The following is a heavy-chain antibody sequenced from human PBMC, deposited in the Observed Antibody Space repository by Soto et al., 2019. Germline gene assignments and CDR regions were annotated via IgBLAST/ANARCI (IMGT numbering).Heavy chain of an antibody. CDR1: GYTFTNSD. D-gene: IGHD6-19*01. V-gene: IGHV1-8*01. CDR2: MNPDSGHA. CDR3: ARAVAVAGHFDY. Sequence: ASVKVSCKASGYTFTNSDINWVRQAPGQGLEWMGWMNPDSGHAAYAQKFQGRVTLTTSTSTSTVYMEMNSLRAEDTAVYYCARAVAVAGHFDYWGQGTLVTVSS. J-gene: IGHJ4*02.